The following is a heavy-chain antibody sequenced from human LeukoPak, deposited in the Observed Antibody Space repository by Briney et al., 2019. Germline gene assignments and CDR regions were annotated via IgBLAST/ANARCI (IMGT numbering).Heavy chain of an antibody. CDR3: ARVYSSGWAAYLYLGMGL. J-gene: IGHJ6*02. Sequence: SETLSLTCAVYGGSFSGYYWSWIRQPPGKGLEWIGEINHSGSTNYNPSLKSRVTISVDTSKNQFSLKLSSVSAADTAVYYCARVYSSGWAAYLYLGMGLWGQGTKVPVS. CDR1: GGSFSGYY. CDR2: INHSGST. D-gene: IGHD6-19*01. V-gene: IGHV4-34*01.